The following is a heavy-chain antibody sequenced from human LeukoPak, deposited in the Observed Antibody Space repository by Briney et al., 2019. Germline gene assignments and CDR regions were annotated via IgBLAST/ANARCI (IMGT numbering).Heavy chain of an antibody. J-gene: IGHJ5*02. Sequence: RASVKVSCKASGYTFTGYYMHWVRQAPGQGLEWMGWINPNSGGTNYAQKFQGRVTMTRDTSISTAYMELSRLRSDDTAVYYCARDAVDSSGWYGKWFDPWGQGTLVTVSS. CDR1: GYTFTGYY. CDR3: ARDAVDSSGWYGKWFDP. CDR2: INPNSGGT. D-gene: IGHD6-19*01. V-gene: IGHV1-2*02.